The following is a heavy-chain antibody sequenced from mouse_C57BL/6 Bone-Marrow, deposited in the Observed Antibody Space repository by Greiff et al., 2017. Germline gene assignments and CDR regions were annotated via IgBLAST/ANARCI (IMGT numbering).Heavy chain of an antibody. D-gene: IGHD1-1*01. Sequence: ESGPGLVKPSQSLSLTCSVTGYSITSGYYWNWIRQFPGNKLEWMGYISYDGSNNYNPSLKNRISITRDTSKNQFFLKLNSVTTEDTATYYCARAPHYYGSSYEYFDVWGTGTTVTVSS. CDR2: ISYDGSN. V-gene: IGHV3-6*01. CDR3: ARAPHYYGSSYEYFDV. J-gene: IGHJ1*03. CDR1: GYSITSGYY.